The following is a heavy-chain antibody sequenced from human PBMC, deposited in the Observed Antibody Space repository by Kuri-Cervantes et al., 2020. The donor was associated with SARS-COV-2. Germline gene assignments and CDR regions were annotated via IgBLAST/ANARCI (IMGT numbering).Heavy chain of an antibody. V-gene: IGHV3-23*01. J-gene: IGHJ6*03. D-gene: IGHD2-2*02. CDR1: GFTFSSYA. Sequence: GGSLRLSCAASGFTFSSYAMSWVRQAPGKGLEWVSAISGSGGSTYYADSVKGRFTISRDNAKNSLYLQMNSLRAEDTAVYYCARARYCSSTSCYTDYYYMDVWGKGTTVTVSS. CDR2: ISGSGGST. CDR3: ARARYCSSTSCYTDYYYMDV.